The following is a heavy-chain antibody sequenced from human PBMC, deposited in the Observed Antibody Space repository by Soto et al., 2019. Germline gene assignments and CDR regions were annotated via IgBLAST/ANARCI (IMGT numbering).Heavy chain of an antibody. V-gene: IGHV1-18*01. J-gene: IGHJ4*02. D-gene: IGHD3-22*01. CDR2: INAGNGNT. Sequence: RLEWMGWINAGNGNTKYSQKLQGRVTMTTDTSTSTAYMELRSLRSDDTAVYYCEGGDYNDGSGTRTDYWVQGTFVPVFS. CDR3: EGGDYNDGSGTRTDY.